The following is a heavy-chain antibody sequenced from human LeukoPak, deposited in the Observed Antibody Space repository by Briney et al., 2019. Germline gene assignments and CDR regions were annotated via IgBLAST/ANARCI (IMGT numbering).Heavy chain of an antibody. CDR1: GGTFSSYA. D-gene: IGHD4-17*01. CDR3: ARAWRGDYGDY. CDR2: IIPILGIA. V-gene: IGHV1-69*04. Sequence: ASVKVSCKASGGTFSSYAISWVRQAPGQGLEWMGRIIPILGIANYAQKFQGRVTMTRDTSTSTVYMELSSLRSEDTAVYYCARAWRGDYGDYWGQGTLVTVSS. J-gene: IGHJ4*02.